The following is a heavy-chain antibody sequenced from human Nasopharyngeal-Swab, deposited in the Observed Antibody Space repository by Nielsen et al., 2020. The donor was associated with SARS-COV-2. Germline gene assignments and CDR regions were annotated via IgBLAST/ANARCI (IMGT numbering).Heavy chain of an antibody. Sequence: WIRQPPGKGLEWVSYISHSSSQTNYADSVKGRFTISRDNAKKTLYLKMNSLRAEDTAVYYCVRLLDVWGKGTTVTVSS. CDR2: ISHSSSQT. V-gene: IGHV3-11*06. CDR3: VRLLDV. D-gene: IGHD2-15*01. J-gene: IGHJ6*04.